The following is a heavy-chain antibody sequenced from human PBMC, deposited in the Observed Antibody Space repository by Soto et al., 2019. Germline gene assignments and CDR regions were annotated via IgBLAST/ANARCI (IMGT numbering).Heavy chain of an antibody. CDR2: ISNTSRTK. J-gene: IGHJ6*02. V-gene: IGHV3-48*02. CDR1: GFDFSKYN. Sequence: EVQVVESGGGLIQPGGSLRLSCAGSGFDFSKYNMDWVRQAPGKGLEWISYISNTSRTKFYAYSVKGRFTISRDNARSSLFLEMNSLRDEDTAIYYCARDGNRGYDMAVWGQGTTVTVSS. D-gene: IGHD1-1*01. CDR3: ARDGNRGYDMAV.